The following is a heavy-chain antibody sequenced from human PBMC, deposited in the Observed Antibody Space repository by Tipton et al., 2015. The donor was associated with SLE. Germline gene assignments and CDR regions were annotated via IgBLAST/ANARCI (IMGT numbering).Heavy chain of an antibody. V-gene: IGHV4-34*01. J-gene: IGHJ4*02. CDR3: AVRGPRYGDYVRYFDY. CDR2: INHSGST. Sequence: TLSLTCAVYGGSFSGYYWSWIRQPPGKGLEWIGEINHSGSTNYNPSLKSRVTISVDTSKNQFSLKLSSETAADTAVYYCAVRGPRYGDYVRYFDYWGQGTLVTVSS. D-gene: IGHD4-17*01. CDR1: GGSFSGYY.